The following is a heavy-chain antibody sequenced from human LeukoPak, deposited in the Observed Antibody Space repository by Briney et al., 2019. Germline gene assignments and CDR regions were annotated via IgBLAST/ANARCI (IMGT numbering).Heavy chain of an antibody. CDR1: GFTFSSNG. CDR3: ARLQGVSTFDY. D-gene: IGHD5/OR15-5a*01. V-gene: IGHV3-33*01. J-gene: IGHJ4*02. Sequence: PGRSLTLSCAASGFTFSSNGMQWVRQAPGKGLEWVALIWYDGSKKYYADSVKGRFTISRDNSENTLYLRLNSLRAEDTAIYYCARLQGVSTFDYWGQGTLVTVSS. CDR2: IWYDGSKK.